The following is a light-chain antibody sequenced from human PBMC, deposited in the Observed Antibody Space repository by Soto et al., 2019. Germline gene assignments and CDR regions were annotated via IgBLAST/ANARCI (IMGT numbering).Light chain of an antibody. CDR1: SSDVGGYNY. V-gene: IGLV2-14*04. J-gene: IGLJ1*01. CDR3: SPYTTSSSV. CDR2: NVS. Sequence: SGSPGQSITISCTGTSSDVGGYNYVSWYQQHPGKAPKLMIYNVSNRPSGVSNRFSGSKSGNTASLTISGLQAEDEADYYCSPYTTSSSVFGTGTKVTVL.